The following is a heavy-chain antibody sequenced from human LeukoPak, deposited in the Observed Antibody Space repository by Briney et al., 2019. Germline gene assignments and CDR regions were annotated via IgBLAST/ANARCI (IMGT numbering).Heavy chain of an antibody. J-gene: IGHJ6*02. Sequence: GASVKVSCKASGYTFTSYYMHWVRQAPGQGLEWIGIINPSGGSTSYAQKFQGRVTMTRDTSTSTVYMELSSLRSEDTAVYYCARDGTNYGSGSYYTFYYGMDVWGQGTTVTVSS. V-gene: IGHV1-46*01. CDR1: GYTFTSYY. CDR3: ARDGTNYGSGSYYTFYYGMDV. CDR2: INPSGGST. D-gene: IGHD3-10*01.